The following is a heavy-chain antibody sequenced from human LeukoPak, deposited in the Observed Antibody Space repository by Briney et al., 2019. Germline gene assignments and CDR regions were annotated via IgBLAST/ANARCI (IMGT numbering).Heavy chain of an antibody. CDR1: GGSISSGGYY. CDR3: ASINYRYYYGMDV. J-gene: IGHJ6*02. V-gene: IGHV4-31*03. CDR2: IYYSGST. D-gene: IGHD4-11*01. Sequence: PSETLSLTCTVSGGSISSGGYYWSWIRQHPGQGLEWIGYIYYSGSTYYNPSLKSRVTISVDTSKNQFSLKLSSVTAADTAVYYCASINYRYYYGMDVWGQGTTVTVSS.